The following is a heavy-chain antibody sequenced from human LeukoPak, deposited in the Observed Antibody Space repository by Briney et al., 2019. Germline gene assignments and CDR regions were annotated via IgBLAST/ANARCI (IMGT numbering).Heavy chain of an antibody. V-gene: IGHV3-30*03. Sequence: RSLRLSCAASGFTFSTYGMHWVRQAPGKGLEWVAVISYDGGSKYYADSVKGRFTISRDNSKNTLFLQMNSLRHEDTAMFYCARDANYFGSGMTFNWFDPWGQGTLVTVSS. D-gene: IGHD3-10*01. CDR3: ARDANYFGSGMTFNWFDP. J-gene: IGHJ5*02. CDR1: GFTFSTYG. CDR2: ISYDGGSK.